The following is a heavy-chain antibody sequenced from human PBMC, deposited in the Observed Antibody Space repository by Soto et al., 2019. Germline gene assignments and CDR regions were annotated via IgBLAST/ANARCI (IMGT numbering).Heavy chain of an antibody. Sequence: GGSLRLSCAASGFTFSSYSMNWVRQAPGKGLEWVSCIGSGSSYIYYADSVKGRFTISRDNAKSSLYLQMKSLRAEDTAVYYCARDGTGIIDYWGQGTLVTVSS. CDR1: GFTFSSYS. D-gene: IGHD2-21*02. CDR3: ARDGTGIIDY. V-gene: IGHV3-21*01. CDR2: IGSGSSYI. J-gene: IGHJ4*02.